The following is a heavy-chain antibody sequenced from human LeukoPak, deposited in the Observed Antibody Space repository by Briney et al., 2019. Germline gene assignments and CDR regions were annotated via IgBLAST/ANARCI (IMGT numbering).Heavy chain of an antibody. V-gene: IGHV1-18*01. CDR1: GYTFTSYG. J-gene: IGHJ4*02. D-gene: IGHD3-3*01. Sequence: PSASVKVSCKASGYTFTSYGISWVRQAPGQGLEWMGWISAYNGNTNYAQKLQGRVTMTTDTSTSTAYMELRSLRSDDTAVYYCARARTDSYDFWSGYYPDFDYWGQGTLVTVSS. CDR3: ARARTDSYDFWSGYYPDFDY. CDR2: ISAYNGNT.